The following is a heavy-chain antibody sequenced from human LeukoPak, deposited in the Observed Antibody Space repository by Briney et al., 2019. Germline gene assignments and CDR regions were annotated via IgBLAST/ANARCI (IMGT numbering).Heavy chain of an antibody. Sequence: SETLSLTCTVSGGSISSYYWSWIRQPPGKGLEWIGEINHSGSTNYNPSLKSRVTISVDTSKNQFSLKLSSVTAADTAVYYCARGLGRDYWGQGTLVTVSS. D-gene: IGHD1-26*01. CDR3: ARGLGRDY. V-gene: IGHV4-34*01. CDR1: GGSISSYY. J-gene: IGHJ4*02. CDR2: INHSGST.